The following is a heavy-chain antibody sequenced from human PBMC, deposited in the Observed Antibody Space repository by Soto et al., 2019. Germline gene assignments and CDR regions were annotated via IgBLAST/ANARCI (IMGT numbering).Heavy chain of an antibody. D-gene: IGHD1-26*01. CDR2: ISSSSSYT. J-gene: IGHJ3*02. Sequence: PGGSLRLSCAASGFTFSDYYMSWIRQAPGKGLEWVSYISSSSSYTNYADSVKGRFTISRDNAKNSLYLQMNSLRAEDTAVYYFASQERGRGSYFPPSDAFDIWGQGTMVPSPQ. CDR3: ASQERGRGSYFPPSDAFDI. CDR1: GFTFSDYY. V-gene: IGHV3-11*06.